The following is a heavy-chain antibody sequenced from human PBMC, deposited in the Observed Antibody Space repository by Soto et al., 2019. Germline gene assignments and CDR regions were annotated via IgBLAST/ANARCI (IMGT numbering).Heavy chain of an antibody. V-gene: IGHV1-18*01. J-gene: IGHJ4*02. CDR3: ARVYDFWSGYQTTFDY. Sequence: ASVKVSCKASGYTFTSYGISWVRQAPGQGLEWMGWISVYNDNTNYAQKLQGRVTMTADTSTSTAYMELRSLRSDDTAVYYCARVYDFWSGYQTTFDYWGQGTLVTVSS. D-gene: IGHD3-3*01. CDR1: GYTFTSYG. CDR2: ISVYNDNT.